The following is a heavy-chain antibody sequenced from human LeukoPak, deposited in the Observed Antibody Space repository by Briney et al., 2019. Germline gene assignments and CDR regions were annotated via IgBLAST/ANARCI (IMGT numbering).Heavy chain of an antibody. CDR3: AKDRGQQGTRGPSDY. V-gene: IGHV3-30*18. D-gene: IGHD6-13*01. J-gene: IGHJ4*02. Sequence: PGGSLRLSCAASGFTFSSYGMHWVRQAPGKGLEWVAVISYDGSNKYYADSVKGRFTVSRDNSKNTLYLQMNSLRTEDTAVYSCAKDRGQQGTRGPSDYWGQGTLVTVSS. CDR1: GFTFSSYG. CDR2: ISYDGSNK.